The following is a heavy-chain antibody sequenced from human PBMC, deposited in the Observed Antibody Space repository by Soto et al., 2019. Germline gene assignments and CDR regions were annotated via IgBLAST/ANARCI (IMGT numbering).Heavy chain of an antibody. D-gene: IGHD3-22*01. CDR1: GDSISSSSLS. Sequence: QLQLLKSGPGLVKPPETLSLTCTVYGDSISSSSLSWGWIRQPPGKGLEGIGSISYRGSTWYNPSLKRRVPIFAETSKNQFSLQPTSATAADTAVHYCARHTDFTVVTHCHFYLWGQGTLVTVSS. J-gene: IGHJ4*02. V-gene: IGHV4-39*01. CDR2: ISYRGST. CDR3: ARHTDFTVVTHCHFYL.